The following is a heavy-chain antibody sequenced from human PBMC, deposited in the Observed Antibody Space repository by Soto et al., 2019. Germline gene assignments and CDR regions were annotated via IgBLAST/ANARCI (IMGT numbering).Heavy chain of an antibody. D-gene: IGHD3-16*01. V-gene: IGHV1-69*01. CDR2: IIPMSDTP. CDR3: AREMESSDYIWGPFDV. CDR1: GGSFSSYT. Sequence: QVQLVQSGAEVKMPGSSVKVSCKASGGSFSSYTISWVRQAPGQGLEWMGGIIPMSDTPNYAHNFQGRVTITADESTHTVYMELSSLRSDDTAVYYCAREMESSDYIWGPFDVWGQGTLVTVSS. J-gene: IGHJ4*02.